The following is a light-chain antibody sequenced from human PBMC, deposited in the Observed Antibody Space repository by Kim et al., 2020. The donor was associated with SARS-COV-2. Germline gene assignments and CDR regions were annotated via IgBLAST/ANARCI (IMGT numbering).Light chain of an antibody. V-gene: IGKV1-8*01. CDR1: QDISNS. Sequence: ASARDRVTMTGRASQDISNSLAWYQQKTGKAPELLIYDAFTLQSGVSPRFSGSRSGTDFTLTISSLQSEDFATYYCQQHYIYPLTFGGGTKVDIK. CDR3: QQHYIYPLT. J-gene: IGKJ4*02. CDR2: DAF.